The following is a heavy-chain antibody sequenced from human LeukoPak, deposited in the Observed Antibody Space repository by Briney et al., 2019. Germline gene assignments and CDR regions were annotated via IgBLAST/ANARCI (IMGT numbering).Heavy chain of an antibody. D-gene: IGHD6-19*01. CDR2: IYYSGST. CDR1: GGSISSSSYY. V-gene: IGHV4-39*01. CDR3: ARNIAVAGRGDYMDV. J-gene: IGHJ6*03. Sequence: PSETLSLTCTVSGGSISSSSYYWGWIRQPPGKGLEWIGSIYYSGSTYYNPSPKSRVTISVDTSKNQFSLKLSSVTAADTAVYYCARNIAVAGRGDYMDVWGKGTTVTISS.